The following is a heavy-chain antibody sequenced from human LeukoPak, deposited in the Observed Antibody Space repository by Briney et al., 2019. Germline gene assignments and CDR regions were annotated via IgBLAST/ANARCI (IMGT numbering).Heavy chain of an antibody. CDR3: ARVGGYDMEDYYYYYMGV. Sequence: GGSLRLSCAASGFTFSSYEMNWVRQAPGKGLEWVSYISSSGSTIYYADSVKGRFAISRDNAKNSLYLQMNSLRAEDTAVYYCARVGGYDMEDYYYYYMGVWGKGTTVTISS. CDR1: GFTFSSYE. CDR2: ISSSGSTI. J-gene: IGHJ6*03. D-gene: IGHD5-12*01. V-gene: IGHV3-48*03.